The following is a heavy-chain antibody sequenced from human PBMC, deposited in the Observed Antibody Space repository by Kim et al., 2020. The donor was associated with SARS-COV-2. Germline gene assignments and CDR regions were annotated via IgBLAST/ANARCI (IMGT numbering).Heavy chain of an antibody. D-gene: IGHD2-8*01. CDR3: AKDRYIYCTNGVCYPDY. V-gene: IGHV3-43*01. J-gene: IGHJ4*02. Sequence: VKGRFTISRDNSKNSLYLQMNSLRTEDTALYYCAKDRYIYCTNGVCYPDYWGQGTLVTVSS.